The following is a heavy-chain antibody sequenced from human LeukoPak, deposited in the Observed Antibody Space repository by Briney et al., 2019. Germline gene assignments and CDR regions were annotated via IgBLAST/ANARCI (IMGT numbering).Heavy chain of an antibody. V-gene: IGHV3-23*01. J-gene: IGHJ4*02. D-gene: IGHD4-17*01. CDR1: GFTYSSYA. CDR3: AKVDHDYGHYLGY. CDR2: ISGSGGST. Sequence: GGSLRLSCAASGFTYSSYAMSWVRQAPGKGLEWVSAISGSGGSTYYADSVKGRFTISRDNSKNTLYLQMNSLRAEDTAVYYCAKVDHDYGHYLGYWGQGTLVTVSS.